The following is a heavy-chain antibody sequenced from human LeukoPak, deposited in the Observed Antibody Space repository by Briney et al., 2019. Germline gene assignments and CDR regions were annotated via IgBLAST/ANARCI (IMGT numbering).Heavy chain of an antibody. CDR1: GGSISSNSYY. J-gene: IGHJ6*03. Sequence: SETLSLTCTVSGGSISSNSYYWSWIRQPPGKGLEWIGHIYYSGSTNYNPSLKSRVTISVDTSKNQFSLKLSSVTAADTAVYYCARAGYSYGYLYYYYMDVWGKGTTVTVSS. CDR3: ARAGYSYGYLYYYYMDV. D-gene: IGHD5-18*01. V-gene: IGHV4-61*01. CDR2: IYYSGST.